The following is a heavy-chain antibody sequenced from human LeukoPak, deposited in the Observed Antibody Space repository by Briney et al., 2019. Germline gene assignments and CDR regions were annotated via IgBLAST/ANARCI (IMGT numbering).Heavy chain of an antibody. V-gene: IGHV3-53*01. Sequence: GGSLRLSCAASGFTVSSNYMSWVRQAPGKGLEWVSVIYSGGSTYHADSVKGRFTICRDNSKNTLCLQMNSLRAENTAVYYCAKDSSGPQAVDIWGQGTMDTVSS. CDR2: IYSGGST. CDR3: AKDSSGPQAVDI. J-gene: IGHJ3*02. CDR1: GFTVSSNY. D-gene: IGHD3-22*01.